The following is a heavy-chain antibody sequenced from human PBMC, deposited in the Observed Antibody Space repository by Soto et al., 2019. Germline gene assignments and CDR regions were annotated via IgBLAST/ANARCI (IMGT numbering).Heavy chain of an antibody. V-gene: IGHV1-69*01. J-gene: IGHJ4*02. D-gene: IGHD3-16*01. CDR1: GGTFRNHG. CDR3: ARDLLRLGELSFGSFYY. Sequence: QVHLVQSGAEVRKPGSSVKVSCKASGGTFRNHGINWVRQAPGQGLEWVGAFIPILGTTNYAPKFQGRVTITADESTSTAYMQLSSLRSEHSAIYFCARDLLRLGELSFGSFYYWGQGTLVTVSS. CDR2: FIPILGTT.